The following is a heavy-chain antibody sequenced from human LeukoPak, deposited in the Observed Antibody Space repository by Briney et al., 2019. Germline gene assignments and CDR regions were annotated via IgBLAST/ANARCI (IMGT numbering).Heavy chain of an antibody. Sequence: PGGSLRLSCAASGFTFSSYAMSWVRQAPGKGLEWVANIKQDGSEKYYVDSVKGRFTISRDNAKNSLYLQMNSLRAEDTAVYYCARAERWLQFAISYYYYMDVWGKGTTVTVSS. V-gene: IGHV3-7*01. CDR2: IKQDGSEK. D-gene: IGHD5-24*01. J-gene: IGHJ6*03. CDR3: ARAERWLQFAISYYYYMDV. CDR1: GFTFSSYA.